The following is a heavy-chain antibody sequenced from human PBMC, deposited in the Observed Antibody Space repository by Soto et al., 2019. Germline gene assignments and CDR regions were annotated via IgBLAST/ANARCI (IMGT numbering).Heavy chain of an antibody. V-gene: IGHV4-30-4*01. CDR2: IYDIGST. D-gene: IGHD1-1*01. CDR3: ARDRANSPDLFDF. Sequence: PSETLSLTCTVSGGSISSDDYYWSWIRQPPGKGLEWLGYIYDIGSTSYSPSLESRITISIDTSKNQFSLKLRSVSAADTAVYYCARDRANSPDLFDFWGQGTQVTVS. CDR1: GGSISSDDYY. J-gene: IGHJ4*02.